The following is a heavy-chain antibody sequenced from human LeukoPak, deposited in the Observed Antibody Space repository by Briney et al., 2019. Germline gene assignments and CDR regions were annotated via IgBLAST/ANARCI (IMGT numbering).Heavy chain of an antibody. Sequence: GGSLRLSCAASGFTFSSYDMHWVRQGTGKGLEWVSGIGTAGDTYYPGSVKGRFTISRENAKNSLYLQMNSLRAGDTAVYYCARGMGATTLSLFDQWGQGTLVTVSS. CDR1: GFTFSSYD. CDR3: ARGMGATTLSLFDQ. V-gene: IGHV3-13*04. CDR2: IGTAGDT. J-gene: IGHJ4*02. D-gene: IGHD1-26*01.